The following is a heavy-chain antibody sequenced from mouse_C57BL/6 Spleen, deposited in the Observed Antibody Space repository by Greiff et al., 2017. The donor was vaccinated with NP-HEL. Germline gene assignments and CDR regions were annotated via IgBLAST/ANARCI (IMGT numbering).Heavy chain of an antibody. CDR1: GFTFSDYG. J-gene: IGHJ3*01. Sequence: EVQLVESGGGLVQPGGSLKLSCAASGFTFSDYGMAWVRQAPRKGPEWVAFISNLAYSIYYADTVTGRFTISRENAKNTLYLEMSSLRSEDTAMYYCARQDKGFAYWGQGTLVTVSA. D-gene: IGHD3-3*01. CDR3: ARQDKGFAY. V-gene: IGHV5-15*01. CDR2: ISNLAYSI.